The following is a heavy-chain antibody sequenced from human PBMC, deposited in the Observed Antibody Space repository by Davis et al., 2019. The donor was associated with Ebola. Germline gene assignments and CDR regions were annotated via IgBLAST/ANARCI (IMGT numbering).Heavy chain of an antibody. D-gene: IGHD5-12*01. CDR1: GFTFSDHW. CDR2: IKGDGSVR. Sequence: PGGSLRLSCAASGFTFSDHWMSWVRQAPGKGLEWVANIKGDGSVRFYLGSVKGRLTISRDNAKNSVYLQMNSLRAEDTAVYYCARAVDVADYWGQGTLVTVSS. J-gene: IGHJ4*02. V-gene: IGHV3-7*03. CDR3: ARAVDVADY.